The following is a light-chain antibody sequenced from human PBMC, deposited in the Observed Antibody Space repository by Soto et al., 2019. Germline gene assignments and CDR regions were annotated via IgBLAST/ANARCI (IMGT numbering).Light chain of an antibody. CDR3: CSYTSSSTLV. Sequence: QSALTQPASVSGSPGQSITISCTGTSSDVGGYNYVSWYQQHPGKAPKLMIYDVSNRPSVVSNRFSGSKSGNTASLTIAGLQAEDAADYYCCSYTSSSTLVFGGGTKVTVL. V-gene: IGLV2-14*01. CDR2: DVS. J-gene: IGLJ2*01. CDR1: SSDVGGYNY.